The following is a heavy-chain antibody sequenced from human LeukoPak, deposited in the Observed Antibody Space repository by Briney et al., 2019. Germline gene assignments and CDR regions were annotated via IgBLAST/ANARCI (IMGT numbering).Heavy chain of an antibody. CDR3: ARLGQQLILWFDP. CDR1: GYILTDYG. V-gene: IGHV1-18*01. CDR2: INSYTEDT. Sequence: ASVKVSCKASGYILTDYGITWVRQAPGQGLEWMGWINSYTEDTDYAQKFQGRVTTTIDTSTSTAYMELSSLTSADTAVYYCARLGQQLILWFDPWGQGTLVTVSS. J-gene: IGHJ5*02. D-gene: IGHD6-13*01.